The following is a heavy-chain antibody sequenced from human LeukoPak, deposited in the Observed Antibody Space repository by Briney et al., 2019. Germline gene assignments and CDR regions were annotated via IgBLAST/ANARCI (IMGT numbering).Heavy chain of an antibody. D-gene: IGHD6-19*01. V-gene: IGHV1-69*01. CDR3: ARGASSGWYCAFDI. CDR2: IIPIFGTA. Sequence: SVTVSCKASGGTFSSYAISWVRQAPGQGLEWMGGIIPIFGTANYAQKFQGRVTITADESTSTAYMELSSLRSEDTAVYYCARGASSGWYCAFDIWGQGTMVTVSS. J-gene: IGHJ3*02. CDR1: GGTFSSYA.